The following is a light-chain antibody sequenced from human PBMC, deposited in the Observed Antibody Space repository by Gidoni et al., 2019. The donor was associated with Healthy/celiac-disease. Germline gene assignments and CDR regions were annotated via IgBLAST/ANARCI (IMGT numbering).Light chain of an antibody. CDR2: STN. CDR3: VLYMGSGIWV. Sequence: QTVVTQEPSLSVSPGGTVTHTCGLSSGSVSTSYYPSWYQQTPGQAPRTLIYSTNTRSSGVPDRFSGSILGNKAALTITGAQADDESDYYCVLYMGSGIWVFGGGTKLTVL. J-gene: IGLJ3*02. CDR1: SGSVSTSYY. V-gene: IGLV8-61*01.